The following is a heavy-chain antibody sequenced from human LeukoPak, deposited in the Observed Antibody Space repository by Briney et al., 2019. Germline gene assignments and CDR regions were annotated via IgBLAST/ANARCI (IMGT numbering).Heavy chain of an antibody. D-gene: IGHD4-23*01. CDR2: IYYSGST. CDR3: TREGGTSFDY. Sequence: PSETLSLTCAVYGGSFSGYYWNWIRQPPGKGLEWIGYIYYSGSTNYNPSLKSRVTISVDMSKSQFSLKLSSVTAADTAVYYCTREGGTSFDYWGQGTLVTVSS. J-gene: IGHJ4*02. V-gene: IGHV4-59*01. CDR1: GGSFSGYY.